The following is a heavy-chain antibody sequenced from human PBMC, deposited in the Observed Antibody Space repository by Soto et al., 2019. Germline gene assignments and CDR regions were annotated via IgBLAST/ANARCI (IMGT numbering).Heavy chain of an antibody. CDR3: ARAVFLTVDAYDI. CDR2: IGTAGAT. J-gene: IGHJ3*02. V-gene: IGHV3-13*01. Sequence: EVQLVESGGGLVQTGGSLRLSCAASGLTFSRYDMHWVRQATGKGLEWVSAIGTAGATYYPGSVKGRFTISRENAKNSWYLQMNSLRAGDTAVYYCARAVFLTVDAYDICGQGTMDTVSS. D-gene: IGHD7-27*01. CDR1: GLTFSRYD.